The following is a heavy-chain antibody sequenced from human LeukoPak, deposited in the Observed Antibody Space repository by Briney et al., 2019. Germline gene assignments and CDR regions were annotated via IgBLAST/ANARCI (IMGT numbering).Heavy chain of an antibody. CDR3: ANQPHRKTAARGN. CDR1: GFTFSSYA. V-gene: IGHV3-23*01. Sequence: GGSLTLSCAASGFTFSSYAMSWLRQAPGKGLEWVSAISGSGGSTYYADSVKGRFTISRDNSKNTLYLQMNSLRAEDTAVYYCANQPHRKTAARGNWGQGTLVTVSS. CDR2: ISGSGGST. D-gene: IGHD6-6*01. J-gene: IGHJ4*02.